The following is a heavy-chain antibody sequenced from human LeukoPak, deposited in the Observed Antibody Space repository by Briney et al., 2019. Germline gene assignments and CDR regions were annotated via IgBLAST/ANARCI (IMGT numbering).Heavy chain of an antibody. CDR2: IYYSGST. CDR3: ARHIGYGDYYFDY. D-gene: IGHD4-17*01. CDR1: GGSISSYY. Sequence: PSETLSLTCTVSGGSISSYYWSWIRQPPGKGLEWIGYIYYSGSTNYNPSLKSRVTISVDTSKNQFSLKLSSVTAADTAVYYCARHIGYGDYYFDYWGQGTLVTVSS. J-gene: IGHJ4*02. V-gene: IGHV4-59*08.